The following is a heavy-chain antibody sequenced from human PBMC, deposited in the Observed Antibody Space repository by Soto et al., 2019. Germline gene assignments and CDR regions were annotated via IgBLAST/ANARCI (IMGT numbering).Heavy chain of an antibody. D-gene: IGHD3-10*01. J-gene: IGHJ6*03. CDR1: GFTFSSYW. Sequence: GGSLRLSCAASGFTFSSYWMSWVRQAPGKGLEWVANIKQDGSGKYYVDSVKGRFTISRDNAKNSLYLQMNSLRAEDTAVYYCARDSYGSGSYYNSGGYYYYMDVWGKGTTVTVSS. V-gene: IGHV3-7*01. CDR2: IKQDGSGK. CDR3: ARDSYGSGSYYNSGGYYYYMDV.